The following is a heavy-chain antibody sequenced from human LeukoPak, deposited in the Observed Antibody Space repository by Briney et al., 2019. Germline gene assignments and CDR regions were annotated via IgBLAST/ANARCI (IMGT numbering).Heavy chain of an antibody. V-gene: IGHV3-21*01. J-gene: IGHJ4*02. CDR3: ARPGLTSRVFDY. CDR1: GFTFSSYS. Sequence: GGSLRLPCAASGFTFSSYSMNWVRQAPGKGLEWVSSISSSSSYIYYADSVKGRFTISRDNAKNSLYLQMNSLRAEDTAVYYCARPGLTSRVFDYWSQGSLVTVSS. CDR2: ISSSSSYI.